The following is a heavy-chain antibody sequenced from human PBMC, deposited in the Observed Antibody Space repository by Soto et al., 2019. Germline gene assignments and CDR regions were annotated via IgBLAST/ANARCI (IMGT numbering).Heavy chain of an antibody. CDR2: IYYSGST. J-gene: IGHJ6*02. D-gene: IGHD3-22*01. V-gene: IGHV4-30-4*01. CDR1: GGSISSGDYD. CDR3: ARASSMIVVVPTAYGMDV. Sequence: SETLSLTCTVSGGSISSGDYDWSWIRQPPGKGLEWIGYIYYSGSTYYNPSLKSRVTISVDTSKNQFSLKLSSVTAADTAVYYCARASSMIVVVPTAYGMDVWGQGTTVTVSS.